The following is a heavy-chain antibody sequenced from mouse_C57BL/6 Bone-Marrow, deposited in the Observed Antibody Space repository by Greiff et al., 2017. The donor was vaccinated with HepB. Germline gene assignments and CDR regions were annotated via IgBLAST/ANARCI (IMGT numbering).Heavy chain of an antibody. Sequence: EVQGVESGGGLVQPGGSMKLSCVASGFTFSNYWMNWVRQSPEKGLEWVAQIRLKSDNYATHYAESVKGRFTISRDDSKSSVYLQMNNLRAEDTGIYYCTGRYRGVYWGQGTTLTVSS. CDR3: TGRYRGVY. CDR1: GFTFSNYW. V-gene: IGHV6-3*01. J-gene: IGHJ2*01. CDR2: IRLKSDNYAT. D-gene: IGHD1-1*01.